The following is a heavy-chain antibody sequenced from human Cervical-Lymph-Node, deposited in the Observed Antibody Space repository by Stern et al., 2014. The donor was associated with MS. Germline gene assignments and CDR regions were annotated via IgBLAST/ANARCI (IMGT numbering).Heavy chain of an antibody. J-gene: IGHJ4*02. CDR1: GYSLSELY. V-gene: IGHV1-24*01. D-gene: IGHD2-21*01. CDR2: FDPEDDET. Sequence: QVQLVQSGAEVKKPGASVKVSCRVSGYSLSELYMTWVRQVPGKGLEWMGGFDPEDDETKYAQRFQGRLTMTEDISTDTAYMQLSSLRSEDTAMYYCTTVASRQGDYWGQGTLVTVSS. CDR3: TTVASRQGDY.